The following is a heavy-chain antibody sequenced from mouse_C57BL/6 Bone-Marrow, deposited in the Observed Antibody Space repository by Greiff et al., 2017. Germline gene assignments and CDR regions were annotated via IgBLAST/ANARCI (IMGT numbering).Heavy chain of an antibody. CDR1: GYAFSSSW. V-gene: IGHV1-82*01. J-gene: IGHJ2*01. Sequence: VQLQQSGPELVKPGASVKISCKASGYAFSSSWMNWVKQRPGKGLEWIGRIYPGDGDTNYNGKFKGKATLTADTSSSTAYMQLSSLTSEDSAVYFCARVGNYYYGLDYWGQGTTLTVSS. D-gene: IGHD1-1*01. CDR2: IYPGDGDT. CDR3: ARVGNYYYGLDY.